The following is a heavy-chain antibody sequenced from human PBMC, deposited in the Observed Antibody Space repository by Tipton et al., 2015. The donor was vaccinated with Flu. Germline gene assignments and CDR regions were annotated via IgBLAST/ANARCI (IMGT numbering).Heavy chain of an antibody. CDR2: IYPSGTT. CDR1: GGSMSSYY. Sequence: TLSLTCTVSGGSMSSYYWSWIRQPAGKGLELIGSIYPSGTTYYNPSLKSRVTISVDTSKSQFSLMLRSVTAADTAVYYCARLSYYDVDLKNFYFDYWGQGALVTVSS. D-gene: IGHD3-10*02. J-gene: IGHJ4*02. V-gene: IGHV4-59*05. CDR3: ARLSYYDVDLKNFYFDY.